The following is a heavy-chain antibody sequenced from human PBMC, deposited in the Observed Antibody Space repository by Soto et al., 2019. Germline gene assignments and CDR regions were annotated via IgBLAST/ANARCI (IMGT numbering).Heavy chain of an antibody. CDR3: ARVPGELHLLDAFDV. CDR2: ISTYNVNT. V-gene: IGHV1-18*01. Sequence: QIQLVQSGGEVKKPGASVNVSCKTSGYRFTNYGTGWVRQAPGQGLEWMGWISTYNVNTIYAQNFQGRVTLTTDTSTNTAYMELKSLTSDDTAVYYCARVPGELHLLDAFDVWGQGTMLTVSS. J-gene: IGHJ3*01. CDR1: GYRFTNYG. D-gene: IGHD1-7*01.